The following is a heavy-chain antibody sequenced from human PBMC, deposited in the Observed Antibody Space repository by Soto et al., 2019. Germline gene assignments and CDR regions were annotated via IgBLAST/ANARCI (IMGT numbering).Heavy chain of an antibody. Sequence: GGSLRLSCAASGFTFSDYYMSWIRQAPGKGLEWVSYISSSSSYTNYADSVKGRFTISRDNAKNSLYLQMNSLRAEDTAVYYSARDPGYCSGGSCYLYYFDYWGQGTLVTVSS. CDR2: ISSSSSYT. D-gene: IGHD2-15*01. CDR3: ARDPGYCSGGSCYLYYFDY. CDR1: GFTFSDYY. J-gene: IGHJ4*02. V-gene: IGHV3-11*06.